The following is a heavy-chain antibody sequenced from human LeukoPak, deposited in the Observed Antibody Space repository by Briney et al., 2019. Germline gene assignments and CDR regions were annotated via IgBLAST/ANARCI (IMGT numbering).Heavy chain of an antibody. D-gene: IGHD6-13*01. CDR3: ARQRGWQQLVYPFDP. Sequence: KPSDTLSLTCTVSGGSISSSSYYWGWIRQPPRKGMEWIGSIYYSGSTYYNPSLKSRVTISVDTSKNQFSLKLSSVTAADTAVYYCARQRGWQQLVYPFDPWGQGTLVTVSS. J-gene: IGHJ5*02. V-gene: IGHV4-39*01. CDR1: GGSISSSSYY. CDR2: IYYSGST.